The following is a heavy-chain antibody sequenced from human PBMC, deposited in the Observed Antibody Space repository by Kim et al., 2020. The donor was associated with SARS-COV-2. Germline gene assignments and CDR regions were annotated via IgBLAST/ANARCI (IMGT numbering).Heavy chain of an antibody. CDR2: IDPSDSYT. V-gene: IGHV5-10-1*01. D-gene: IGHD3-9*01. CDR3: ARGRNILTGSNYYYGMDV. CDR1: GYSFTSYW. Sequence: GESLKISCKGSGYSFTSYWISLVRQMPGKGLEWMGRIDPSDSYTNYSPSFQGHVTISADKSISTAYLQWSSLKASDTAMYYCARGRNILTGSNYYYGMDVWGQGTTVTVSS. J-gene: IGHJ6*02.